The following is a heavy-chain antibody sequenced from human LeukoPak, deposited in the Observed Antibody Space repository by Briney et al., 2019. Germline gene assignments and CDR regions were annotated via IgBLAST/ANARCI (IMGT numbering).Heavy chain of an antibody. Sequence: SETLSLTCTVSGGSISSGGYYWSWIRQPPGKGLEWIGYIYHSGSTYYNPSLKSRVTISVDRSKNQFSLKLSSVTAADTAVYYCASRYYDILTGYYRSGHAFDIWGQGTMVTVSS. D-gene: IGHD3-9*01. J-gene: IGHJ3*02. V-gene: IGHV4-30-2*01. CDR3: ASRYYDILTGYYRSGHAFDI. CDR1: GGSISSGGYY. CDR2: IYHSGST.